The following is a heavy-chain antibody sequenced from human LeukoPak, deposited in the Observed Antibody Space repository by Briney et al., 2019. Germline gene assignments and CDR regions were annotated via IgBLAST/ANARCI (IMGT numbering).Heavy chain of an antibody. CDR1: GGSFSGYY. CDR2: INHSGST. J-gene: IGHJ4*02. V-gene: IGHV4-34*01. CDR3: ARGGPVGSSLDY. Sequence: SETLSLTCAVYGGSFSGYYWSWIRQPPGKGLEWIGEINHSGSTNYNPSLKSRVTISVDMSKNQFSLKLSSVTAADTAVYYCARGGPVGSSLDYWGQGTLVTVSS. D-gene: IGHD6-13*01.